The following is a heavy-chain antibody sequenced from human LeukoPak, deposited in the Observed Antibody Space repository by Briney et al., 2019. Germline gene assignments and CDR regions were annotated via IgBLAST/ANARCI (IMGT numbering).Heavy chain of an antibody. CDR1: GGSISSSSYY. D-gene: IGHD5-12*01. Sequence: PSETLSLTCTVSGGSISSSSYYWGWIRQPPGKGLEWIGSIYYSGSTYYNPSLKSRVTISVDTSKNQFSLKLSSVTAADTAVYYCARLRRYGGYVKGVFDYWGQGTLVTVSS. V-gene: IGHV4-39*07. J-gene: IGHJ4*02. CDR2: IYYSGST. CDR3: ARLRRYGGYVKGVFDY.